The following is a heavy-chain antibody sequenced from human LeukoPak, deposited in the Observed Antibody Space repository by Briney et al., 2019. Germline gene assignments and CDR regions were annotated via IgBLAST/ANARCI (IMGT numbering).Heavy chain of an antibody. D-gene: IGHD2-8*01. J-gene: IGHJ4*02. CDR1: GGSISSSSSY. CDR2: NYYSGST. CDR3: ARGYCTNAVCSLGPTQA. Sequence: SETLSLTCTVSGGSISSSSSYWGWIRQPPGKGLEWIGTNYYSGSTYYNPSLKSRVTISADTSKNQFSLELSSVTAADTAVYYCARGYCTNAVCSLGPTQAWGQGTLVTVSS. V-gene: IGHV4-39*07.